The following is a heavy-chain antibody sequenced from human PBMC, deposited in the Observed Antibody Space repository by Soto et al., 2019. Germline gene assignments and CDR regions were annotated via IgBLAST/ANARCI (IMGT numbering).Heavy chain of an antibody. V-gene: IGHV5-51*01. D-gene: IGHD3-10*01. CDR2: IYPGDSDT. CDR1: GYTFTTYW. CDR3: ARSGSGTYERSKYYFYGMDV. J-gene: IGHJ6*02. Sequence: PGESLKISCKGSGYTFTTYWIAWVRQMPGKGLEWMGIIYPGDSDTKYSPSFQGQVTISADKSISTAYLQWRSLKASDTATYYCARSGSGTYERSKYYFYGMDVWGQGATVTSP.